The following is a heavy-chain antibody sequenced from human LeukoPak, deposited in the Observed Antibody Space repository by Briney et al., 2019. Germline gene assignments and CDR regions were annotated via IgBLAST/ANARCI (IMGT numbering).Heavy chain of an antibody. Sequence: SVKVSCKASGGTFSSYAISWVRQAPGQGLEWMGGIIPIFGTANYAQKFQGRVTITADESTSTAYMELSSLRSEDTAVYYCARSDYSNHYFDYWGQGTLVTVSS. CDR2: IIPIFGTA. CDR1: GGTFSSYA. V-gene: IGHV1-69*13. D-gene: IGHD4-11*01. J-gene: IGHJ4*02. CDR3: ARSDYSNHYFDY.